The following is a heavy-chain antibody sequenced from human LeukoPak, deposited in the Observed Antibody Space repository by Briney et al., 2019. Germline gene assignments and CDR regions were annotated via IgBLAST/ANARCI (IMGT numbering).Heavy chain of an antibody. V-gene: IGHV1-46*01. Sequence: ASVKVSCKASGYTFTSYYMHWVRQAPGQGLEWMGIINPSGGSTSYAQKFQGRVTMTRDTSTSTAYMELRSLRSDDTAVYYCARGDQSYYYDSREDAFDIWGQGTMVTVSS. CDR1: GYTFTSYY. CDR3: ARGDQSYYYDSREDAFDI. D-gene: IGHD3-22*01. CDR2: INPSGGST. J-gene: IGHJ3*02.